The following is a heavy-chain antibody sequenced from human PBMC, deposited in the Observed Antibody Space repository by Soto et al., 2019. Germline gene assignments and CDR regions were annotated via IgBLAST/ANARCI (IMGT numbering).Heavy chain of an antibody. D-gene: IGHD2-2*01. Sequence: EVQLVESGGGLVQPGGSLRLSCAASGFTFRSYAMSWVRQAPGKGLEWVSSISGSGGSAFYVDSVKGRFTISRDNSKNTLRLQMNSLRADDTAIYSCAKDTAASGTFVVTIGSRGQRSRVTVSS. J-gene: IGHJ4*02. V-gene: IGHV3-23*04. CDR3: AKDTAASGTFVVTIGS. CDR1: GFTFRSYA. CDR2: ISGSGGSA.